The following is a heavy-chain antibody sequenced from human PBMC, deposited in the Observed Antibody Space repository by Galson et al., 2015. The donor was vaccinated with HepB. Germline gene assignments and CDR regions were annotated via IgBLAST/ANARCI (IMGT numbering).Heavy chain of an antibody. Sequence: SLRLSCAASGFTFNSYWMSWVRQAPGKGLEWVANVNQDGSTTFYADSVKGRFTISRDNAKSSQYLQMNSLRAEDTAVYYCAKDHGRVGATNDYWGQGSLVTVSS. CDR1: GFTFNSYW. CDR3: AKDHGRVGATNDY. V-gene: IGHV3-7*03. D-gene: IGHD1-26*01. J-gene: IGHJ4*02. CDR2: VNQDGSTT.